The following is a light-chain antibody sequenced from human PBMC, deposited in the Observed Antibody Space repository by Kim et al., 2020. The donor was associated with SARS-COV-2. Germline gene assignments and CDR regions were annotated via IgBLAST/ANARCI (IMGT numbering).Light chain of an antibody. Sequence: GTPGKTAGSTCSGGKLGDKYACWYQQKPGQSPVLVIYQDSKRPSGIPERFSGSNSGNTATLTISGTQAMDEADYYCQAWDSSPWVFGGGTQLTVL. V-gene: IGLV3-1*01. CDR2: QDS. CDR3: QAWDSSPWV. CDR1: KLGDKY. J-gene: IGLJ3*02.